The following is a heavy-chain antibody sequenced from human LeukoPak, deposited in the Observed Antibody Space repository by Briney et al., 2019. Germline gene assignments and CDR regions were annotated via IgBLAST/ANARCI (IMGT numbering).Heavy chain of an antibody. V-gene: IGHV4-34*01. J-gene: IGHJ1*01. CDR1: GGSFSCYY. CDR2: INHSGST. D-gene: IGHD2-2*01. CDR3: ARELPRYCSSTSCQAFQH. Sequence: SETLSLTCAVYGGSFSCYYWSWLRPPPGKGLEWIGEINHSGSTNYNPSLKSRVTISVDTSKNQFSLKLSSVTAADTAVYYCARELPRYCSSTSCQAFQHWGQGTLVTVSS.